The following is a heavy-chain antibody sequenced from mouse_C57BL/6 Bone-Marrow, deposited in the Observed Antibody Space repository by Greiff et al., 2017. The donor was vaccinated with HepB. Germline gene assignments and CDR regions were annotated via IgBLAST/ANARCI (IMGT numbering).Heavy chain of an antibody. V-gene: IGHV14-4*01. D-gene: IGHD1-1*01. J-gene: IGHJ2*01. CDR2: IYPENGDT. CDR3: TTEVYGSSYRVYFDY. CDR1: GFNIKDDY. Sequence: VQLQQSGAELVRPGASVKLSCTASGFNIKDDYMHWVKQRPEQGLEWIGWIYPENGDTEYASKFQGKATITADTSSNTAYLQLSSLTSEDTAVYYCTTEVYGSSYRVYFDYWGQGTTLTVSS.